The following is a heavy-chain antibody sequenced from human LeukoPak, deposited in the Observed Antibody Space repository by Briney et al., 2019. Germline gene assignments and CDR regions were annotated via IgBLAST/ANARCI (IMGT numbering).Heavy chain of an antibody. CDR3: ARVVELERRVYYYYGMDV. V-gene: IGHV3-11*06. J-gene: IGHJ6*02. D-gene: IGHD1-1*01. Sequence: GGSLRLSCAASGFTFSDYYMSWVRQAPGKGLEWVSSISGSSSYIYYADSVKGRFTISRDNAKNSLYLQMNSLRAEDTAVYYCARVVELERRVYYYYGMDVWGQGTTVTVSS. CDR2: ISGSSSYI. CDR1: GFTFSDYY.